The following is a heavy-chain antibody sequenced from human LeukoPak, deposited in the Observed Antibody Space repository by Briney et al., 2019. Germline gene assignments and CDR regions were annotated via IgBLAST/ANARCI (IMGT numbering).Heavy chain of an antibody. D-gene: IGHD3-3*01. CDR3: ASARLRFLEWLFFDY. V-gene: IGHV1-69*04. J-gene: IGHJ4*02. Sequence: SVKVSCKASGGTFSSYAISWVRQAPGQGLEWMGRIIPILGIANYAQKFQGRVTITADKPTSTAYMELSSLRSEDTAVYYCASARLRFLEWLFFDYWGQGTLVTVSS. CDR1: GGTFSSYA. CDR2: IIPILGIA.